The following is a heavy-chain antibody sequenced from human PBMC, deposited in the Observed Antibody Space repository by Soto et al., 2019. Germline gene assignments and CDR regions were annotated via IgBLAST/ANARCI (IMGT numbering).Heavy chain of an antibody. CDR1: GFSFNSFS. V-gene: IGHV3-64D*06. CDR3: VHPRSMVVIPPT. CDR2: ISSTGVST. J-gene: IGHJ5*02. D-gene: IGHD2-21*01. Sequence: GGSLRLSCSASGFSFNSFSMHWVRQAPGKGLEYVSGISSTGVSTYYADSVKDRFTISRDNSKNTLYLQMSSLRVEDTAVYYCVHPRSMVVIPPTWGRGTLVTVSS.